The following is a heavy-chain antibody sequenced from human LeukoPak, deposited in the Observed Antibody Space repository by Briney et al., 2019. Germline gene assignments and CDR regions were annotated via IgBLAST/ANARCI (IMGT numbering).Heavy chain of an antibody. V-gene: IGHV4-30-4*01. Sequence: SQTLSLTCTVSGGSISSGDYYWSWIRQPPGKGLEWIGYIYYSGSTYYNPSLKSRVTISVDTSKNQFSLKLSSVTAADTAVYYCARHQTPYYDFWSGYYKHGAFDYWGQGTLVTVSS. CDR1: GGSISSGDYY. CDR2: IYYSGST. D-gene: IGHD3-3*01. J-gene: IGHJ4*02. CDR3: ARHQTPYYDFWSGYYKHGAFDY.